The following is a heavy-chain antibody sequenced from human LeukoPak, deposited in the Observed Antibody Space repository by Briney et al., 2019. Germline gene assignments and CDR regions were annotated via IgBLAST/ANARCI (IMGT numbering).Heavy chain of an antibody. CDR2: TYYRSKWYN. D-gene: IGHD6-6*01. CDR1: GDSVSGNRVA. Sequence: SQTLSLTCAISGDSVSGNRVAWNWIRQSPSRGLEWLGRTYYRSKWYNDYAVSVKSRITINPDTSKNQFSLQLNSVTPEDTAVYYCAREARGGIAAIDYWGQGTLVTVSS. J-gene: IGHJ4*02. CDR3: AREARGGIAAIDY. V-gene: IGHV6-1*01.